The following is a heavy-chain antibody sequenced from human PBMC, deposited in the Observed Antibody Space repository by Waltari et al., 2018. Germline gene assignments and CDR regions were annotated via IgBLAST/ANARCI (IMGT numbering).Heavy chain of an antibody. D-gene: IGHD4-4*01. CDR1: GGSISGYY. CDR2: ISYGGIT. V-gene: IGHV4-59*01. J-gene: IGHJ4*02. Sequence: QVQLQESGPGLVKPSETLSLTCTVSGGSISGYYWSWIRQPPGKGLEWIGYISYGGITNYSPSLTSRVTISRDTSKNQFSLKRNSVTAADTAVYYCARAAYSNYPQFDYWGQGTLVTVSS. CDR3: ARAAYSNYPQFDY.